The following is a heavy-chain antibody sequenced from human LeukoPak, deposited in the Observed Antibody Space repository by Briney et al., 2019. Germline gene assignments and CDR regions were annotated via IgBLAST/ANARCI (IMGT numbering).Heavy chain of an antibody. CDR3: ARDVYSSGWYDFDY. D-gene: IGHD6-19*01. Sequence: SETLSLTCTVSGYSISSGYYWGWIRQPPGKGLEWIGSIYHSGSTYYNPSLKSRATISVDTSKNQFSLKLSSVTAADTAVYYCARDVYSSGWYDFDYWGQGTLVTVSS. CDR1: GYSISSGYY. CDR2: IYHSGST. V-gene: IGHV4-38-2*02. J-gene: IGHJ4*02.